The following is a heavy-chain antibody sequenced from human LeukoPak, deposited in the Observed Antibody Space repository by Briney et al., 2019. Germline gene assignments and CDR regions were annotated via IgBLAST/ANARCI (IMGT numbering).Heavy chain of an antibody. CDR3: AKDGGGITGTGAFDI. J-gene: IGHJ3*02. Sequence: GRSLRLSCAASGFTFSSYAMHWVRQAPGKGLEWVAVISYDGSNKYYADSVKGRFTISRDNSKNTLYLQMNSLRAEDTAVYYCAKDGGGITGTGAFDIWGQGTMVTVSS. CDR1: GFTFSSYA. D-gene: IGHD1-7*01. CDR2: ISYDGSNK. V-gene: IGHV3-30*04.